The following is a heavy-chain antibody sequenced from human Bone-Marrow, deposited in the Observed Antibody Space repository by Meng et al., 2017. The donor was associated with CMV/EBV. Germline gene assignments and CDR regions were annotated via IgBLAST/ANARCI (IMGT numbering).Heavy chain of an antibody. CDR3: ARVAFGTSIVGVHDY. CDR1: GFTFSSYS. D-gene: IGHD1-26*01. CDR2: ISYDGRNK. J-gene: IGHJ4*02. Sequence: GESLKISCAASGFTFSSYSMHWVRQAPGKGLEWVAVISYDGRNKYYPDSVKGRFTISRDNSKNTLYLQMNSLRADDTAVYYCARVAFGTSIVGVHDYWGQGTLVTVSS. V-gene: IGHV3-30*04.